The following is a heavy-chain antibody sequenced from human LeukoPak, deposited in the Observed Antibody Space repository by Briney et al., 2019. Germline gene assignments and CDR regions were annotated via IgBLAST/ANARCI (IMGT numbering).Heavy chain of an antibody. CDR3: ARHGSFSPFDY. Sequence: SETLSLTCTVSGGSICSYYWSWFRQPPGKGLDWIGDIYYSGSTKYNASLKSRVTISLDATKNQFSLRLNSVTAADTAVYYCARHGSFSPFDYWGQGTLVTVSS. CDR2: IYYSGST. CDR1: GGSICSYY. J-gene: IGHJ4*02. V-gene: IGHV4-59*08. D-gene: IGHD1-26*01.